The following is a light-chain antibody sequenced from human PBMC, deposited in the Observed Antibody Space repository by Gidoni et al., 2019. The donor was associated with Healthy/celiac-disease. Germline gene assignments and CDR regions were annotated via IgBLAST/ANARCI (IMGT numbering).Light chain of an antibody. CDR2: KAS. V-gene: IGKV1-5*03. CDR3: QQYNSYSRS. CDR1: QSISSW. J-gene: IGKJ2*04. Sequence: DIQMTQSPSTLSASVGDRVTITCRASQSISSWLAWYQQKPGKAPKLLIYKASSLESGVPSRFSGSGSGTEFTLTISRLQPDDFATYYCQQYNSYSRSFGQGTKLEIK.